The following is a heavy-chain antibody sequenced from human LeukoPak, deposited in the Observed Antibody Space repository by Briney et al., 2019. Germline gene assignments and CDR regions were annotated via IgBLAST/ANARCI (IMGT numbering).Heavy chain of an antibody. CDR2: ISAYNGNT. Sequence: ASVKVSCKSSVYTFTSYGISGVRQAPGQGLEWMGWISAYNGNTNYAQKLQGRVTMTTDTSTSTAYMELRSLRSDDTAVYYCARGSIGPVGLWFGELPYYYYGMDVWGQGTTVTVSS. D-gene: IGHD3-10*01. J-gene: IGHJ6*02. CDR3: ARGSIGPVGLWFGELPYYYYGMDV. CDR1: VYTFTSYG. V-gene: IGHV1-18*01.